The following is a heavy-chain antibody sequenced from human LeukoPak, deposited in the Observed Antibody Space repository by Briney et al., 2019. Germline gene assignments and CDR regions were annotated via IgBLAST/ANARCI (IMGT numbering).Heavy chain of an antibody. CDR2: INSDGRST. CDR1: GITFSSYA. J-gene: IGHJ1*01. CDR3: AAYDGSGYSGKYFQH. D-gene: IGHD3-22*01. V-gene: IGHV3-74*01. Sequence: GGSLRLSCAASGITFSSYAMTWVRQAPGKGLVWVSRINSDGRSTSYTDSVKGRFTIPRDNAKNTLYLQMNSLRAEDTAVYYCAAYDGSGYSGKYFQHWGQGTLVTVSS.